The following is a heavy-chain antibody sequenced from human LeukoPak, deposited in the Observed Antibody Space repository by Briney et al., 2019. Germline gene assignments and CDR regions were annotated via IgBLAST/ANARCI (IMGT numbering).Heavy chain of an antibody. CDR1: GFTVSSNY. CDR2: IYSGGST. Sequence: GGSLRLSCAASGFTVSSNYMSWVRQAPGKGLEWVSVIYSGGSTYYADSVKGRFTISRDNSKNTLYLQMNSLRAEDTAVYYCAGLTGEFPHGYYYCYMDVWGKGTTVTISS. J-gene: IGHJ6*03. D-gene: IGHD3-10*01. CDR3: AGLTGEFPHGYYYCYMDV. V-gene: IGHV3-66*01.